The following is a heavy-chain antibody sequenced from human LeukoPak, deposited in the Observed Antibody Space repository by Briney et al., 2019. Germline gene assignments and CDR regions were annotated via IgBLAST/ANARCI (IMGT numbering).Heavy chain of an antibody. V-gene: IGHV3-23*01. CDR3: AKVYGDYFYYYYGMDV. CDR1: GFTFSSYA. Sequence: PGGSLRLPCAASGFTFSSYAMSWVRQAPGKGLEWVSGISGSGINTYYADSVKGRFTISRDNSKNTLHVQMNSLRAEDTAVYCCAKVYGDYFYYYYGMDVWGQGTTVTVSS. J-gene: IGHJ6*02. CDR2: ISGSGINT. D-gene: IGHD4-17*01.